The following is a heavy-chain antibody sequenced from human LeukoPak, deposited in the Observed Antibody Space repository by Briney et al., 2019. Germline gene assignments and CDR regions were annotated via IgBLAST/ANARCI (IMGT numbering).Heavy chain of an antibody. Sequence: PGGSLRLSCAASGFTFSDYGMHWVRQAPGKGLEWVAFIRYDGSNKYYADSVKGRFTISRDNSKNTLYLQMNSLRAEDTAVYYCARDRHEYSGSYFGMTPETDYWGQGTLVTVSS. CDR2: IRYDGSNK. CDR3: ARDRHEYSGSYFGMTPETDY. D-gene: IGHD1-26*01. J-gene: IGHJ4*02. CDR1: GFTFSDYG. V-gene: IGHV3-30*02.